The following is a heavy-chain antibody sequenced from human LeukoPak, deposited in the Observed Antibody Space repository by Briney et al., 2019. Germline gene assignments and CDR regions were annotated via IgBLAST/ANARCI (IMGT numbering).Heavy chain of an antibody. CDR1: GDSFSGDY. V-gene: IGHV4-34*01. Sequence: NSSETLSLTCGVYGDSFSGDYWSWIRQPPGKGLEWIGEINRSGSTNYIPSLKSRVTISVDTSKNQFSLKLISVTAADTAVYYCARGRWLQYETWGQGTLVTVSS. CDR3: ARGRWLQYET. J-gene: IGHJ5*02. D-gene: IGHD5-24*01. CDR2: INRSGST.